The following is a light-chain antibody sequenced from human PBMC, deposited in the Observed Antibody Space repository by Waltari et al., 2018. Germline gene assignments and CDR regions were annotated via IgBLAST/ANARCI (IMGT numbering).Light chain of an antibody. V-gene: IGLV4-69*01. CDR1: GGRSRTT. CDR2: VNSDGSH. Sequence: QLVLTQSPPASPSLGASVKLTSPLRGGRSRTTISWLQQQPGKGPRYLMKVNSDGSHRKGDDIPDRFSGSSSGAERYLTISSLQSEDEADYYCETGGHGTWVFGGGTKLTVL. CDR3: ETGGHGTWV. J-gene: IGLJ3*02.